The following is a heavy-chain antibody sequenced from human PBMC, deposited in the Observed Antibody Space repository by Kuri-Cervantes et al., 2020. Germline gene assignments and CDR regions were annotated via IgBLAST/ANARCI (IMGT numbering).Heavy chain of an antibody. CDR3: ARGITIFGVVRGPMDV. V-gene: IGHV3-30-3*01. Sequence: LSLTCAASGFTFSSYAMHWVRQAPGKGLEWVAVISYDGSNKYYADSVKGRFTISRDNSKNTLYLQMNSLRAEDTAVYYCARGITIFGVVRGPMDVWGQGTTVTVSS. CDR1: GFTFSSYA. D-gene: IGHD3-3*01. CDR2: ISYDGSNK. J-gene: IGHJ6*02.